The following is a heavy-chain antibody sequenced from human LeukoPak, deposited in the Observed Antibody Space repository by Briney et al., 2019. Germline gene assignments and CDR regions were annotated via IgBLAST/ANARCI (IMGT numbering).Heavy chain of an antibody. J-gene: IGHJ4*02. V-gene: IGHV4-34*01. CDR1: GGSFSGYY. D-gene: IGHD3-9*01. CDR3: ARGLRYFDWLPDY. Sequence: SETLSLTCAVYGGSFSGYYWSWIRQPPGKGLEWIGEINHSGSTNYNPSLKSRVTISVDTSKNQFSLKLSSVTAADTAVYYCARGLRYFDWLPDYWGQGTLVTVSS. CDR2: INHSGST.